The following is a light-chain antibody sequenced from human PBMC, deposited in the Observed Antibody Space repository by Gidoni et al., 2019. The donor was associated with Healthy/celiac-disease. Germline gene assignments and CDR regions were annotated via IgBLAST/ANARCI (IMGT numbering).Light chain of an antibody. Sequence: EIVLTQSPGPLSLSPGERATLSCRVSQSVSSSYLAWYQQKPGQAPRLLIYGASSRATGIPDRVSGSGSGTDFTLTISRLEPEDFAVYYCQQYGSSPYTFGQGTKLEIK. CDR3: QQYGSSPYT. V-gene: IGKV3-20*01. CDR2: GAS. CDR1: QSVSSSY. J-gene: IGKJ2*01.